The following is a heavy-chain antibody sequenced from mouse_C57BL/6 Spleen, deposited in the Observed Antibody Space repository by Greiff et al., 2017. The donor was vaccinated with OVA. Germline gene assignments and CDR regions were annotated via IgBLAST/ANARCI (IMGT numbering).Heavy chain of an antibody. J-gene: IGHJ3*01. D-gene: IGHD2-4*01. Sequence: EVQVVESGGGLVQPKGSLKLSCAASGFTFNTYAMHWVRQAPGKGLEWVARIRSKSSNYATYYADSVKDRFTISRDDSQSMLYLQMNNLKTEDTAMYYCVREDDYEAWFAYWGQGTLVTVSA. CDR3: VREDDYEAWFAY. CDR2: IRSKSSNYAT. V-gene: IGHV10-3*01. CDR1: GFTFNTYA.